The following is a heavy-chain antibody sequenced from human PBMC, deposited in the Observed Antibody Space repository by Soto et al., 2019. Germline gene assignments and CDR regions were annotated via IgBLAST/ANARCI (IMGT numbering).Heavy chain of an antibody. V-gene: IGHV3-30*18. CDR3: AKEAEMATTPLFDY. CDR2: ISYDGSNK. D-gene: IGHD5-12*01. CDR1: GFTFSSYG. Sequence: QVQLVESGGGVVQPGRSLRLSCAASGFTFSSYGMHWVRQAPGKGLEWVAVISYDGSNKYYADSVKGRFTISRDNSKNTLYLKMNSLRAEDTAVYYCAKEAEMATTPLFDYWGQGTLVTVSS. J-gene: IGHJ4*02.